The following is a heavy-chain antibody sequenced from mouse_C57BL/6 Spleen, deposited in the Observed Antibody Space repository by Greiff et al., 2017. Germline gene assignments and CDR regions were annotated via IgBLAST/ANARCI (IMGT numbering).Heavy chain of an antibody. D-gene: IGHD2-2*01. Sequence: QVQLPQSGPELVKPGASVKISCKASGYAFSSSWMNWVKQRPGKGLEWIGWIYPGAGDPNYNGKFKGKATLTADQSSSTAYMQLSSLTSEDSAVYVCARGGYDYYDAMDYWGQGTSVTVSA. J-gene: IGHJ4*01. V-gene: IGHV1-82*01. CDR2: IYPGAGDP. CDR1: GYAFSSSW. CDR3: ARGGYDYYDAMDY.